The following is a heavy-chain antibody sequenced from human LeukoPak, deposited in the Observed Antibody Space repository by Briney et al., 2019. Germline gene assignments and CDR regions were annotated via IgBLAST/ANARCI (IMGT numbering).Heavy chain of an antibody. CDR2: IYYSGST. CDR3: ARLIRGWIDY. Sequence: SETLSLTCTVSGGSISSYYWSCIRQPPGKGLEWIGYIYYSGSTNYNPSLKSRVTISVDTSKNQFSLKLSSVTAADTAVYYCARLIRGWIDYWGQGTLVTVSS. V-gene: IGHV4-59*01. D-gene: IGHD6-19*01. J-gene: IGHJ4*02. CDR1: GGSISSYY.